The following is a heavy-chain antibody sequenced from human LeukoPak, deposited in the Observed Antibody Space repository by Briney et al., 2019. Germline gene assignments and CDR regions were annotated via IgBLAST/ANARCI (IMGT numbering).Heavy chain of an antibody. J-gene: IGHJ4*02. Sequence: GGSLRLSCAAPEFTFSSYAMHWVRQAPGKGLEWVAVISYDGNNKHYADSVEGRFTISRDNSKNTLYLQRNSLRPEDTAVYYCARSAGYCTSTSCYYYDSWGQGTLVTVSS. D-gene: IGHD2-2*01. CDR1: EFTFSSYA. CDR3: ARSAGYCTSTSCYYYDS. V-gene: IGHV3-30*04. CDR2: ISYDGNNK.